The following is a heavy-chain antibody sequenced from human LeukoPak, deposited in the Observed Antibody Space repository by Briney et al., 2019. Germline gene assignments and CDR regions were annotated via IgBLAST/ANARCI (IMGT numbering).Heavy chain of an antibody. Sequence: SETLSLTCAVYGGSFSGYYWSRIRQPPGKGLEWIGEINHSGSTNYNPSLKSRVTISVDTSKNQFSLKLSSVTAADTAVYYCARHPLLTWVVVVNNAFDIWGQGTMVTVSS. D-gene: IGHD3-22*01. V-gene: IGHV4-34*01. J-gene: IGHJ3*02. CDR1: GGSFSGYY. CDR3: ARHPLLTWVVVVNNAFDI. CDR2: INHSGST.